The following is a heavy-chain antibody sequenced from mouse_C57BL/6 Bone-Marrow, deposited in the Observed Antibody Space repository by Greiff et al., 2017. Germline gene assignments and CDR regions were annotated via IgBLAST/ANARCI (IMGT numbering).Heavy chain of an antibody. CDR3: SISYTGDY. Sequence: VKLQHPGAELVKPGASVKMSCKASGYTFTSYWITWVKQRPGKGLEWIGDIYPGSGSTNYHEKFKSKATLNVDTSSSPAYMQRSSLTSEDSAVYYCSISYTGDYWGQGPTLTFSS. D-gene: IGHD1-1*01. J-gene: IGHJ2*01. CDR1: GYTFTSYW. CDR2: IYPGSGST. V-gene: IGHV1-55*01.